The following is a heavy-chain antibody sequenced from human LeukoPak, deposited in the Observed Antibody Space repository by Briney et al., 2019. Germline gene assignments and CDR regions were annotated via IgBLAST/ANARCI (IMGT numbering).Heavy chain of an antibody. CDR2: ISYDGSNK. CDR3: AKSIPEWATAFDY. V-gene: IGHV3-30*18. CDR1: GFTFSSYG. J-gene: IGHJ4*02. D-gene: IGHD5-12*01. Sequence: GRSLRLSCAAYGFTFSSYGMHWVRQAPGKGLEWEAVISYDGSNKYYADSVKGRFTISRDNSKNTLYLQMYSLRAEDTAVYYCAKSIPEWATAFDYWGQGTLVTVSS.